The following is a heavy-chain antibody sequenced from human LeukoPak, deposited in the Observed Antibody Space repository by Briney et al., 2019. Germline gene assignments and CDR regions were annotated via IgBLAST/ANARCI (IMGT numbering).Heavy chain of an antibody. Sequence: SETLSLTCIVPGGSLSSISSNNYHWGWIRQPPGKGLEWIGSIYYSGSTYYNPSLKSRVTISVDTSKNQFSLKLSSVTAADTAVYYCSRRDYYDTSGHRDWGQGILVTVSS. CDR1: GGSLSSISSNNYH. D-gene: IGHD3-22*01. CDR2: IYYSGST. J-gene: IGHJ4*02. V-gene: IGHV4-39*03. CDR3: SRRDYYDTSGHRD.